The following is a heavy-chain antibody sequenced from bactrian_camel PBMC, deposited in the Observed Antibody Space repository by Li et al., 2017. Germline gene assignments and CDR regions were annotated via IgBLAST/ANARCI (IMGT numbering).Heavy chain of an antibody. J-gene: IGHJ4*01. CDR1: GFTIGSHD. CDR2: INAYDGRI. CDR3: AARGRTGLGYMELRY. Sequence: DVQLVESGGGLVQPGGSLRLSCAASGFTIGSHDMNWVRQAPGKGLEWVSNINAYDGRIGYADSVKGRFTISQDNAKNTLYLQMNSLKPEDTAMYYCAARGRTGLGYMELRYWGQGTQVTVS. V-gene: IGHV3S44*01. D-gene: IGHD1*01.